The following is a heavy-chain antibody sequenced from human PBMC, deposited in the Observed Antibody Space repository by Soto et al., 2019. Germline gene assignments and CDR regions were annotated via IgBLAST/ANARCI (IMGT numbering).Heavy chain of an antibody. CDR2: ISYDGSNK. D-gene: IGHD6-19*01. V-gene: IGHV3-30*18. Sequence: QVQLVESGGGVVQPGRSLRLSCAASGFTFSSYGMHWVRQAPGKGLEWVAVISYDGSNKYYADSVKGRFTISRDNSKNTLYLQMNSLRAEDTAVYYCAKDPGGQAVALDYWGQRTLVTVSS. CDR3: AKDPGGQAVALDY. CDR1: GFTFSSYG. J-gene: IGHJ4*02.